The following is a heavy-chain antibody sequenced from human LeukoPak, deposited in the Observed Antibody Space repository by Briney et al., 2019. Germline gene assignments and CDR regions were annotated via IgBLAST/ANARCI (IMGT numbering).Heavy chain of an antibody. CDR2: ISGSGGST. CDR1: GFTFNSYA. Sequence: GGSLRLSCAASGFTFNSYAMSWVRQAPGKGLEWVSVISGSGGSTYYADSVQGRLTISRDNSDSTLYLQMNSLRDEDTAVYLCARDPTMGAPDYFDYWGQGTLVTVSS. D-gene: IGHD1-26*01. V-gene: IGHV3-23*01. J-gene: IGHJ4*02. CDR3: ARDPTMGAPDYFDY.